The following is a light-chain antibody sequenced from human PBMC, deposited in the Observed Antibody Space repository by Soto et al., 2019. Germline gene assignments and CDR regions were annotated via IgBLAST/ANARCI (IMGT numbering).Light chain of an antibody. V-gene: IGKV3-20*01. J-gene: IGKJ4*02. CDR2: DAS. CDR1: QSVRSNY. CDR3: QQYGSSPLT. Sequence: EIVLTQSPDTLSLSPGERATLSCRASQSVRSNYLAWYQQQPGQAPRFLIYDASSTATGIPDRFSGSVSGTDFTHTIRRLEPEDFAVYYCQQYGSSPLTCGGGTKVEIK.